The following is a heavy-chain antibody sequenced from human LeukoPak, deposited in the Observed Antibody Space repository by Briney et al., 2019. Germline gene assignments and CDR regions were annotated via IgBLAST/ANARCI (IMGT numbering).Heavy chain of an antibody. CDR2: INPNSGGT. V-gene: IGHV1-2*02. CDR1: GYTFTDYY. D-gene: IGHD2-2*01. CDR3: ARAGSYCSSTSCYRWFDP. J-gene: IGHJ5*02. Sequence: GASVKVSCKASGYTFTDYYMHWVRQAPGQGLEWMGWINPNSGGTNYAQKFQGRVTMTRDTSISTAYMELSGLRSDDTAVYYCARAGSYCSSTSCYRWFDPWGQGTLVTVSS.